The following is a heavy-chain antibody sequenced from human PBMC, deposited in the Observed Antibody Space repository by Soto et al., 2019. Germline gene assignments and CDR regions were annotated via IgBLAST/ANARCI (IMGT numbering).Heavy chain of an antibody. CDR1: DGSISGYY. CDR2: IYYSGST. Sequence: SETLSLTCTVSDGSISGYYWSWIRQPPGKGLEWIGYIYYSGSTNYNPSLKSRVTISVDTSKNQFSLKLSSVTAADTAVYYCARAPRGNYGYPSYFDYWGQGTLVTVSS. V-gene: IGHV4-59*01. J-gene: IGHJ4*02. CDR3: ARAPRGNYGYPSYFDY. D-gene: IGHD3-10*01.